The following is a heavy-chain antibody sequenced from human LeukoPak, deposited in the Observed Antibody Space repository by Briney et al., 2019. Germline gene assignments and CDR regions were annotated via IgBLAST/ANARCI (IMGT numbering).Heavy chain of an antibody. CDR2: ISGSGGST. D-gene: IGHD3-10*01. J-gene: IGHJ3*02. Sequence: PGGSLRLSCVASGFTFSSYAMSWVRQAPGKGLEWVSAISGSGGSTYYADSVKGRFTISRDNSKNTLYLQMNSLRAEDTAVYYCAKVVRAGYYKAHDAFDIWGQGTMVTVSS. V-gene: IGHV3-23*01. CDR1: GFTFSSYA. CDR3: AKVVRAGYYKAHDAFDI.